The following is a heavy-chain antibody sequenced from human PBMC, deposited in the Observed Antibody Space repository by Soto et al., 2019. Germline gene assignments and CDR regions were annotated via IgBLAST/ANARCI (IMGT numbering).Heavy chain of an antibody. CDR2: ITSSSDAI. D-gene: IGHD4-17*01. CDR3: AILDFADYLLSYGVDV. V-gene: IGHV3-48*03. Sequence: EVQLVASGGALVHPGGSLRLSCAVSGFTFRSYEMNWVRQAPGKGPEWVSYITSSSDAIYYAASVKGRFTVSRDNAKNSLVLQMNSLRAEDTAVYYCAILDFADYLLSYGVDVWGQGTTVTVSS. CDR1: GFTFRSYE. J-gene: IGHJ6*02.